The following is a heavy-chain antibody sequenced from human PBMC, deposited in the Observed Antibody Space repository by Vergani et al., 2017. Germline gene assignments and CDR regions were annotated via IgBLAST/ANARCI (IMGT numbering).Heavy chain of an antibody. CDR3: AKDSHCSSTSCYGGIDY. J-gene: IGHJ4*02. CDR1: GFTFDDYA. V-gene: IGHV3-9*01. CDR2: ISWNSGSI. D-gene: IGHD2-2*01. Sequence: VQLVESEGGVVQPGRSLTLSCVASGFTFDDYAMHWVRQAPGKGLEWVSGISWNSGSIGYADSVKGRFTISRDNAKNSLYLQMNSLRAEDTALYYCAKDSHCSSTSCYGGIDYWGQGTLVTVSS.